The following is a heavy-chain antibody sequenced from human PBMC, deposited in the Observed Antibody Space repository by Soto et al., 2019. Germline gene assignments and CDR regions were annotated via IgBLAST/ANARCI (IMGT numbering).Heavy chain of an antibody. CDR2: ISGSGGST. J-gene: IGHJ4*02. CDR3: AKGVRGAARVAAAGRAGFDY. D-gene: IGHD6-13*01. Sequence: EVQLLESGGGLVQPGGSLRLSCAASGFTFSSYAMSWVRQAPGKGLEWVSAISGSGGSTYYADSVKGRFTISRDNSKNTLYLQMNSLRAEDTAVYYCAKGVRGAARVAAAGRAGFDYWGQGTLITVSS. V-gene: IGHV3-23*01. CDR1: GFTFSSYA.